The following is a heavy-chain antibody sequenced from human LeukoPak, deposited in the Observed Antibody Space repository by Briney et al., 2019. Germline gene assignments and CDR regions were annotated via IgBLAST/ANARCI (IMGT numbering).Heavy chain of an antibody. D-gene: IGHD6-13*01. V-gene: IGHV4-39*07. CDR3: ARGVSSSWYGKVSGFDY. Sequence: PSETLSLTCTVSGGPISSSSYYWGWIRQPPGKGLEWIGEINHSGSTNYNPSLKSRVTISVDTSKNQFSLKLSSVTAADTAVYYCARGVSSSWYGKVSGFDYWGQGTLVTVSS. CDR2: INHSGST. CDR1: GGPISSSSYY. J-gene: IGHJ4*02.